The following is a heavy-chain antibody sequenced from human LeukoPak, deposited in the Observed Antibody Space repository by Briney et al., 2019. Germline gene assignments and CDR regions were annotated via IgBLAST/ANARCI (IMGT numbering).Heavy chain of an antibody. J-gene: IGHJ6*03. CDR2: ISSSGSTI. Sequence: GGSLRLSCAASGFTLNSYSMNWVRQAPGKGLEWVSYISSSGSTIYYADSVKGRFTTSRDNAKNSLYLQMNSLRAEDTAVYYCARVPDCSSTSCYDPYYMDVWGKGTTVTVSS. CDR1: GFTLNSYS. D-gene: IGHD2-2*01. CDR3: ARVPDCSSTSCYDPYYMDV. V-gene: IGHV3-48*04.